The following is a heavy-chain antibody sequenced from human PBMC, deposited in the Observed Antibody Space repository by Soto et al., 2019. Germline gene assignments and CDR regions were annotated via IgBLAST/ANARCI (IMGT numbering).Heavy chain of an antibody. V-gene: IGHV3-33*01. J-gene: IGHJ6*02. Sequence: GGSLRLSCAASGFTFSSYGRHWVRQAPGKGLEWVAVIWYDGSNKYYADSVKGRFTISRDNSKNTLYLQMNSLRAEDTVVYYCARTTLTMGYYGMYVWGQETTVTVSS. CDR3: ARTTLTMGYYGMYV. CDR2: IWYDGSNK. CDR1: GFTFSSYG. D-gene: IGHD4-17*01.